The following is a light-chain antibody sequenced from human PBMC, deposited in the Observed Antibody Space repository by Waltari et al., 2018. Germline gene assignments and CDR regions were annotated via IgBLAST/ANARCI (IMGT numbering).Light chain of an antibody. CDR2: GAS. CDR1: QSVSRT. CDR3: QHYVRLPVT. J-gene: IGKJ1*01. Sequence: TQSPGTLSLSPGERATLSCRASQSVSRTLAWYQQKPGQAPRLLIYGASTRATGIPDRFSGSGSGTDFSLTISRLEPEDFAVYYCQHYVRLPVTFGQGTKVEIK. V-gene: IGKV3-20*01.